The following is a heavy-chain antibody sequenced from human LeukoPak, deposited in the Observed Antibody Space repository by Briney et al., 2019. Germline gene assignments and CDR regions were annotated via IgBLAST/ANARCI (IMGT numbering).Heavy chain of an antibody. D-gene: IGHD3-3*01. CDR2: ISSSSSTI. CDR3: ARDATLRFLEWLSPHGYADY. J-gene: IGHJ4*02. V-gene: IGHV3-48*02. CDR1: GFTFSSYS. Sequence: GGSLRLSCAASGFTFSSYSMNWVRQAPGKGLEWVSYISSSSSTIYYADSVKGRFTISRDSAKNSLYLQMNSLRDEDTAVYYCARDATLRFLEWLSPHGYADYWGQGTLVTVSS.